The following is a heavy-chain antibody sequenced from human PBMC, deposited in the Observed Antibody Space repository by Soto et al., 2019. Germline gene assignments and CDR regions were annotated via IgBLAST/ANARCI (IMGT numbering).Heavy chain of an antibody. CDR2: ISWNSGSI. J-gene: IGHJ4*02. D-gene: IGHD6-19*01. CDR1: GFTFDDYA. Sequence: AGGSLSLSCAASGFTFDDYAMHWVRQAPGKGLEWVSGISWNSGSIGYADSVKGRFTISRDNAKNSLYLQMNSLRAEDTALYYCAKDRVAGTATYSYFFDYWGQGTLVTVSS. V-gene: IGHV3-9*01. CDR3: AKDRVAGTATYSYFFDY.